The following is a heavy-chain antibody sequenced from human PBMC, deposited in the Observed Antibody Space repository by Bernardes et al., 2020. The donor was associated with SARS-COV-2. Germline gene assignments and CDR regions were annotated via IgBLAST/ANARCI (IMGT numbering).Heavy chain of an antibody. CDR1: GGSVSSVSYL. J-gene: IGHJ4*02. CDR3: ARGGAEKYDTTGYYWSFDY. CDR2: IYYSGST. Sequence: SEALSLTCTVSGGSVSSVSYLWSWLRQPPGKGLEWIGYIYYSGSTNYNPSLKGRGTISLDRSENQFSLNLASVTAADTAVYYCARGGAEKYDTTGYYWSFDYWGQGTLVTVAS. V-gene: IGHV4-61*01. D-gene: IGHD3-22*01.